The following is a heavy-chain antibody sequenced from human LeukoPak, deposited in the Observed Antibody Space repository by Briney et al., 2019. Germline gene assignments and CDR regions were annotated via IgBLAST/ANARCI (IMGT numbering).Heavy chain of an antibody. CDR2: IVVGSGHT. J-gene: IGHJ6*02. Sequence: TSVKXSCKASGFTFTSSAMQWVRQARGQRLEWIGGIVVGSGHTNYAQKFQERVTITRDMSTSTAYMELSSLRFEDTAVYYCAATLAADSVYYGMDVWGQGTTVTVSS. D-gene: IGHD6-13*01. CDR1: GFTFTSSA. V-gene: IGHV1-58*02. CDR3: AATLAADSVYYGMDV.